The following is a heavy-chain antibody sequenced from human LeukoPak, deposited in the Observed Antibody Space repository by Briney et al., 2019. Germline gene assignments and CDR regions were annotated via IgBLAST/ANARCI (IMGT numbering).Heavy chain of an antibody. CDR1: GFTFSSYG. J-gene: IGHJ4*02. CDR3: AKCSSEGCYFDY. V-gene: IGHV3-30*18. Sequence: GRSLRLSCAASGFTFSSYGMPGAPQAPGRGRGGVEVISSDGSTKYSADSAKGRFTISRDNSKNTLYLQMNRLRAEDTAVYYCAKCSSEGCYFDYWGQGTLVTVSS. D-gene: IGHD6-6*01. CDR2: ISSDGSTK.